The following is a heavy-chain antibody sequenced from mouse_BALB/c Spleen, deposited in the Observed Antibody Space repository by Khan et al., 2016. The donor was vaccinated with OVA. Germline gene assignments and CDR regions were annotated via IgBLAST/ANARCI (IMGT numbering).Heavy chain of an antibody. CDR3: ARLEDI. CDR2: IWAGGST. J-gene: IGHJ2*01. Sequence: QMQLEESGPSLVAPSQSLSITCTVSGFSLTSYGVHWVRQPPGMGLEWLGVIWAGGSTNYNSALMSRLSISKDNSKSQVFLKMSSLQTDDTAMYYCARLEDIWGQGTTLTVSS. V-gene: IGHV2-9*02. CDR1: GFSLTSYG. D-gene: IGHD1-3*01.